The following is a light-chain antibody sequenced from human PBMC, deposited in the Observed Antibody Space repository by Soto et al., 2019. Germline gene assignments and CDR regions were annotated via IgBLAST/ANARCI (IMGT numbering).Light chain of an antibody. CDR3: QQYGSSPRT. Sequence: ETVLTQSPGTLSLSPGERATLSCRASQRVSANNLAWYQQKAGQAPRLLIYSASSRATGIPDRFSGSGSGTDFTLTISRLEPEDLAVYYCQQYGSSPRTFGRGTKVEIK. CDR2: SAS. CDR1: QRVSANN. J-gene: IGKJ1*01. V-gene: IGKV3-20*01.